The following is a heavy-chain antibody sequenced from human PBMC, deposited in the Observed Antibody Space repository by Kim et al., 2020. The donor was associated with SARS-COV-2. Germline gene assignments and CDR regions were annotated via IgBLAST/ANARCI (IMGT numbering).Heavy chain of an antibody. V-gene: IGHV3-21*01. Sequence: GGSLRLSCAASGFTFSSYSMNWVRQAPGKGLEWVSSISSSSSDIYYADSVKGLFTISRDNAKNSLYLQMNILRAEDTAVYYCASSSPWKYFDYWGQGTLVTVSS. D-gene: IGHD1-1*01. CDR2: ISSSSSDI. CDR1: GFTFSSYS. CDR3: ASSSPWKYFDY. J-gene: IGHJ4*02.